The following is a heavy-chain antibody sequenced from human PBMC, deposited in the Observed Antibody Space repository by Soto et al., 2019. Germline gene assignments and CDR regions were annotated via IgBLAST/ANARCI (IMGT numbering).Heavy chain of an antibody. CDR1: GYTFTSYG. CDR3: ARAVWVEYSSSSLDY. CDR2: ISAYNGNT. V-gene: IGHV1-18*01. J-gene: IGHJ4*02. D-gene: IGHD6-6*01. Sequence: WASVKVSCKASGYTFTSYGISWVRQAPGQGLEWMGWISAYNGNTNYAQKLQGRVTMTTDTSTSTAYMELRSLRSDDTAVYYCARAVWVEYSSSSLDYWGQGTLVTVSS.